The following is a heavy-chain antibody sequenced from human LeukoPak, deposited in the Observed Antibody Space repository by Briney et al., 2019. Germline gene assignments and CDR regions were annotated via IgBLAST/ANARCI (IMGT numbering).Heavy chain of an antibody. J-gene: IGHJ4*02. CDR2: ISYDGSNK. V-gene: IGHV3-30*18. CDR1: GFTFSSYG. CDR3: AKSHSGGSGWYRLGDY. D-gene: IGHD6-19*01. Sequence: GRSLRLSCAASGFTFSSYGIHWVRQAPGKGLEWVAVISYDGSNKYYADSVKDRFTISRDNSKNTLYLQMNSLRAEDTAVYYCAKSHSGGSGWYRLGDYWGQGTLVTVSS.